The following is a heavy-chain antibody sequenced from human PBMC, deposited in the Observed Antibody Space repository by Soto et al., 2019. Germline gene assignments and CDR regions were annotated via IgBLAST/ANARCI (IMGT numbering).Heavy chain of an antibody. CDR3: ASGGTGQYYFDY. D-gene: IGHD1-1*01. Sequence: PSETLSLTCAVYGGSFSGYYWSWIRQPPGKGLEWIGEINHSGSTNCNPSLKSRVTISVDTSKNQFSLKLSSVTAADTAVYYCASGGTGQYYFDYWGQGTLVTVSS. J-gene: IGHJ4*02. CDR1: GGSFSGYY. CDR2: INHSGST. V-gene: IGHV4-34*01.